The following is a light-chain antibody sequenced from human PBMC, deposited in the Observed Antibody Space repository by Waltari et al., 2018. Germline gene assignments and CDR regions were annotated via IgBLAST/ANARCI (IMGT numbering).Light chain of an antibody. CDR3: NSYTTTRTWV. CDR1: SSDTGWYTF. Sequence: QSALTQPAPVPGPPGQPPTISCTGTSSDTGWYTFISCYQQHPANAPKLIINDVTTRPSGVSNRFSGCRSGNTASLTISGLQAEDEADDYCNSYTTTRTWVFGGGTKLTVL. V-gene: IGLV2-14*03. CDR2: DVT. J-gene: IGLJ3*02.